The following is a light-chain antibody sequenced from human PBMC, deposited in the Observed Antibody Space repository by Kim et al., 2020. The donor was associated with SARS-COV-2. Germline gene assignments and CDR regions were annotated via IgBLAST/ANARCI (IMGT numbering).Light chain of an antibody. CDR1: QSVSSSY. Sequence: EIVLTQSPGTLSLSPGERATLSCRASQSVSSSYLAWYQQKPRQPPRLLIYGASSRATGIPDRISGSGSGTDFTLTISRLEPEDVAVYYCQQYSRSPLTFGGGTKVDIK. CDR3: QQYSRSPLT. J-gene: IGKJ4*01. V-gene: IGKV3-20*01. CDR2: GAS.